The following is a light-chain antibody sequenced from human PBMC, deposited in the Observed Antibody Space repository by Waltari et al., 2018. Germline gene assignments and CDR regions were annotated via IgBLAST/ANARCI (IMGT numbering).Light chain of an antibody. Sequence: DIQMTQSPSTLSASVGDRVTITCRASQSISGWLAWYQQKPGKAPKLLIYKASTLESGVPSRFSGSGSGTEFTLTINSLQPDDFATYYCQQYDTFMCTFGQGTKVDI. V-gene: IGKV1-5*03. J-gene: IGKJ1*01. CDR3: QQYDTFMCT. CDR2: KAS. CDR1: QSISGW.